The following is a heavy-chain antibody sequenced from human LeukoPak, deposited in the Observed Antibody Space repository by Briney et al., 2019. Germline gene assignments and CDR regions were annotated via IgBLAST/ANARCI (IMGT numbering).Heavy chain of an antibody. D-gene: IGHD2-2*01. CDR1: GFTFSSYG. V-gene: IGHV3-30*02. Sequence: GGSLRLSCAASGFTFSSYGMHWVRQAPGKGLEWVAFIRYDGSNKYYADSVKGRFTISRDNSKNTLYLQMNSLRAEDTAVYYCAKDLEYCSSTSCSRLPNWFDPWGQGTLVTVSS. CDR2: IRYDGSNK. CDR3: AKDLEYCSSTSCSRLPNWFDP. J-gene: IGHJ5*02.